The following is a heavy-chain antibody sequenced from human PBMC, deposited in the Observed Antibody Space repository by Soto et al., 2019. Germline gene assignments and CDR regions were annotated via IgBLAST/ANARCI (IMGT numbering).Heavy chain of an antibody. CDR1: GDSVSSNSAA. CDR2: TYYRSKWYN. Sequence: SQTLSLTCAISGDSVSSNSAAWNWIRQSPSRGLEWLGRTYYRSKWYNDYAVSVKSRITINPDTSKNQISLHLNSVPPEDTALYYCARDSPGYGDYVLFDYWGQGTLVTVSS. CDR3: ARDSPGYGDYVLFDY. D-gene: IGHD4-17*01. J-gene: IGHJ4*02. V-gene: IGHV6-1*01.